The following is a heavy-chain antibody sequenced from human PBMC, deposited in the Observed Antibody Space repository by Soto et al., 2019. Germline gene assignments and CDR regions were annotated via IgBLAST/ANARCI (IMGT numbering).Heavy chain of an antibody. V-gene: IGHV4-30-2*01. CDR1: GGSIISCGYS. D-gene: IGHD3-22*01. CDR3: ARRLYYDSSGFEGGGMDV. CDR2: IYHSGST. J-gene: IGHJ6*02. Sequence: SETLSLTCAVSGGSIISCGYSWSLIRQPPGKGLECIGYIYHSGSTYYNPSLKSRVTISVDRSKNQFSLKLSSVTAADTAVYYCARRLYYDSSGFEGGGMDVWGQGTTVTVSS.